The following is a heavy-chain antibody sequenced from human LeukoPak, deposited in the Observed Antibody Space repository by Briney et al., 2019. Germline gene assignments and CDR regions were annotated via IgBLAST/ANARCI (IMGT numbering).Heavy chain of an antibody. V-gene: IGHV1-69*13. CDR3: ARSLEGVVIIY. D-gene: IGHD3-3*01. Sequence: SVKVSCKASGGTFSSYAISWVRQAPGQGLEWMGGIIPIFGTANYAQKFQGRVTITADESTSTAYMELRSLRSDDTAVYYCARSLEGVVIIYWGQGTLVTVSS. CDR2: IIPIFGTA. J-gene: IGHJ4*02. CDR1: GGTFSSYA.